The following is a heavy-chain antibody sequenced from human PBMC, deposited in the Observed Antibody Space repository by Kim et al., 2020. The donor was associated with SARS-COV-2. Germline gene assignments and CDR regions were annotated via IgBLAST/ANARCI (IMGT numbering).Heavy chain of an antibody. CDR2: INSDGSST. Sequence: GGSLRLSCAASGFTFSSYWMHWVRQAPGKGLVWVSRINSDGSSTSYADSVKGRFTISRDNAKNTLYLQMNRLRAEDTAVYYCARVPGPYYDILTGYYYYGMDVWGQGTTVTVSS. D-gene: IGHD3-9*01. CDR1: GFTFSSYW. CDR3: ARVPGPYYDILTGYYYYGMDV. V-gene: IGHV3-74*01. J-gene: IGHJ6*02.